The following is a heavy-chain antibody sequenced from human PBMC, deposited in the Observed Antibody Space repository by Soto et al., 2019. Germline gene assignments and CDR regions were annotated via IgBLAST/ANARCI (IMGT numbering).Heavy chain of an antibody. CDR1: GYTFTGHY. D-gene: IGHD1-26*01. J-gene: IGHJ4*02. CDR3: GRGRSGQIVVFY. V-gene: IGHV1-2*02. CDR2: IGPESGAT. Sequence: ASVKVSCKASGYTFTGHYIHWVRQAPEQGPEWMGEIGPESGATRYAQKFQGRVTMTRDTSITTVYMELKDLSPDDTAVYYCGRGRSGQIVVFYWGQGTPVTVSS.